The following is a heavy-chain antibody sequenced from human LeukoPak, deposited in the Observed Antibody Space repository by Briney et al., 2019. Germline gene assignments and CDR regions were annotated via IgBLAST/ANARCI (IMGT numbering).Heavy chain of an antibody. V-gene: IGHV3-21*01. CDR2: ISSSSSYI. Sequence: GGSPRLSCAASGFTFSSYSMNWVRQAPGKGLEWVSSISSSSSYIYYADSVKGRFTISRDNAKDSLYLQMNSLRAEDTAVYYCARVAWFGELTTPLYYFDYWGQGTLVTVSS. J-gene: IGHJ4*02. CDR1: GFTFSSYS. CDR3: ARVAWFGELTTPLYYFDY. D-gene: IGHD3-10*01.